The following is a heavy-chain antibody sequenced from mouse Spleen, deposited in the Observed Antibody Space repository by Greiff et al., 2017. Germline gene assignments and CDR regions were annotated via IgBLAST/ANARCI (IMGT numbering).Heavy chain of an antibody. Sequence: QVQLKQSGAELVRPGTSVKVSCKASGYAFTNYLIEWVKQRPGQGLEWIGVINPGSGGTNYNEKFKGKATLTADKSSSTAYMQLSSLTSDDSAVYFCARRGDYDGGLGYWGQGTLVTVSA. D-gene: IGHD2-4*01. CDR3: ARRGDYDGGLGY. J-gene: IGHJ3*01. CDR1: GYAFTNYL. V-gene: IGHV1-54*01. CDR2: INPGSGGT.